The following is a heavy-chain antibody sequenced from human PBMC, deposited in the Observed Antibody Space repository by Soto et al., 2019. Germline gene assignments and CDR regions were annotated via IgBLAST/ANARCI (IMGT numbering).Heavy chain of an antibody. V-gene: IGHV4-4*02. Sequence: QVQLQESGPGLVKPSGTLSLTCAVSSGSISSSNWWSWVRQPPGKGLEWIGEIYHSGSTNYNPSLKSRVTISVDKSKNQFSLKLSSVTAADTAEYYCASLPKSYDFWSGYYDYYYYYMDVWGKGTTVTVSS. CDR1: SGSISSSNW. CDR3: ASLPKSYDFWSGYYDYYYYYMDV. J-gene: IGHJ6*03. CDR2: IYHSGST. D-gene: IGHD3-3*01.